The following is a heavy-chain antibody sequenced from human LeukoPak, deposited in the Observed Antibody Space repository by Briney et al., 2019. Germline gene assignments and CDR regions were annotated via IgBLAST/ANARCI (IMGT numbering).Heavy chain of an antibody. V-gene: IGHV3-23*01. CDR3: AKDSNSLHSGRFFIPFDF. J-gene: IGHJ4*02. CDR1: GFTFNHTA. Sequence: PGGSLRLSCAASGFTFNHTAMTWVRQPPGKGLEWVAGIGGSGVGTYYADSIKGRFNISRDNSKNTLYLQMNSLRTDDTAMYYCAKDSNSLHSGRFFIPFDFWGQGNLVTVSS. D-gene: IGHD1-26*01. CDR2: IGGSGVGT.